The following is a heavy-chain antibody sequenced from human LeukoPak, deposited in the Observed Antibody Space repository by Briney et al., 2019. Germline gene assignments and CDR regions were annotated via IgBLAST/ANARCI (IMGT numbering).Heavy chain of an antibody. CDR2: ISSSSSTI. D-gene: IGHD3-22*01. CDR1: GFTFSSYS. Sequence: GGSLRLSCAASGFTFSSYSMNWVRQAPGKGLEWVSYISSSSSTIYYADSVKGRFTISRDNAKNSLYLQMNSLRAEDTAVYYCARAHASLRITMIVVGEHAFDIWGQGTMVTVSS. J-gene: IGHJ3*02. V-gene: IGHV3-48*01. CDR3: ARAHASLRITMIVVGEHAFDI.